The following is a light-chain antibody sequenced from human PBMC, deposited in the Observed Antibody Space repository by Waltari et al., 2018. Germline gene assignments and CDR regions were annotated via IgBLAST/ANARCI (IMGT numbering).Light chain of an antibody. CDR2: GVS. V-gene: IGKV3-15*01. Sequence: EIVMTQSPATLSVSPGDRATLSCRARQSFTRKLSWYPQKTGQVPRLLIHGVSTRATGIPARFRGSGSGTEFTLTISSLQSEDSAVYYCSQYNDWPYTFGQGTKLELQ. J-gene: IGKJ2*01. CDR3: SQYNDWPYT. CDR1: QSFTRK.